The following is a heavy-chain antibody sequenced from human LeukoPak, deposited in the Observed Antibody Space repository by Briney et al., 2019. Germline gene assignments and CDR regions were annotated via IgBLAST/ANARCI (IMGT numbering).Heavy chain of an antibody. Sequence: GGSLRLSCVASGFNFDDHAMNWVRQGPGKGLEWVSGISWNSGRIDYADSVKGRFTISRDNSKNTLYLQMNSLRAEDTAVYYCARESNDELLWFGELLGGFDYWGQGTLVTVSS. CDR3: ARESNDELLWFGELLGGFDY. V-gene: IGHV3-9*01. CDR2: ISWNSGRI. CDR1: GFNFDDHA. D-gene: IGHD3-10*01. J-gene: IGHJ4*02.